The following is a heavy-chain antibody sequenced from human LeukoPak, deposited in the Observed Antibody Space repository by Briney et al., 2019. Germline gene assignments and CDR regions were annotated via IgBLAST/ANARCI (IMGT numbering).Heavy chain of an antibody. CDR3: ARGLTVMRAFDI. D-gene: IGHD4-17*01. CDR2: IYYGGST. V-gene: IGHV4-39*02. Sequence: SETLSLTCTVSGGSISSSTYYWGWIRQPPGEGLEWIGTIYYGGSTYSNPSLKSRVTISVDTSKNHFSLKLSSVTAADTAVYYCARGLTVMRAFDIWGQGTIVTVSS. J-gene: IGHJ3*02. CDR1: GGSISSSTYY.